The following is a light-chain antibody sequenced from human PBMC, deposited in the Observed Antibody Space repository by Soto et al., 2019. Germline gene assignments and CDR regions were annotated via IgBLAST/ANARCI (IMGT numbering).Light chain of an antibody. CDR1: SSDVGGYSY. CDR3: CSDAGAFTYV. CDR2: DVS. Sequence: QSALTQPRSVSGSPGHSVTISCTGTSSDVGGYSYVSWYQQHPGKAPKLMISDVSKRPSGVPDRFSGSKFGNTASLSISGLQAEDDADYYCCSDAGAFTYVFGSGTKVTVL. J-gene: IGLJ1*01. V-gene: IGLV2-11*01.